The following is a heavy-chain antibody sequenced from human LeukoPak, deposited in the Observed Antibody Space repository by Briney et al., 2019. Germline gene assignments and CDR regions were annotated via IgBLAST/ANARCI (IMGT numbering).Heavy chain of an antibody. CDR1: GFTFSSYA. V-gene: IGHV3-23*01. CDR3: ANWILYDYVWGSYRPAPFDY. CDR2: ISGSGGST. Sequence: GGSLRLSCAASGFTFSSYAMSWVRQAPGKGLEWVSAISGSGGSTYYADSVKGRFTISRDNSKNTLYLQMNSLRAEDTAVHYCANWILYDYVWGSYRPAPFDYWGQGTLVTVSS. J-gene: IGHJ4*02. D-gene: IGHD3-16*02.